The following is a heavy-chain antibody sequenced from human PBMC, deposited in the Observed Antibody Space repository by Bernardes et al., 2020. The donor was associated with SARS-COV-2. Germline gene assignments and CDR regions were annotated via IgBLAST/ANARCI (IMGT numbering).Heavy chain of an antibody. Sequence: SETLSLTCAVYGGSFRGYYWSWIRQPPGQGLEWIGEINHSGSTNYNPSLKSRVTISVDTSKNQFSLKLSSVTAADTAVYYCARGIVVVVGMDVWGKGTTVTVSS. J-gene: IGHJ6*03. D-gene: IGHD2-15*01. CDR1: GGSFRGYY. CDR2: INHSGST. CDR3: ARGIVVVVGMDV. V-gene: IGHV4-34*01.